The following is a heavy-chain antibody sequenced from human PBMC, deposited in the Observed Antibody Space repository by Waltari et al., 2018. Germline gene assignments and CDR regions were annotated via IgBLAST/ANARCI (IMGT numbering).Heavy chain of an antibody. CDR1: GFKFSDYA. Sequence: EVQLVESGGGLVKPGGSLRLSCAASGFKFSDYAMNWVRQAPGKGREGVSSIGSSSSFMDYADSVRGRFTVSRDNAKNTLYLQMDTLRAEDTAVYYCAREGAEQWVVEDYGMDVWGQGTTVTVS. J-gene: IGHJ6*02. CDR2: IGSSSSFM. CDR3: AREGAEQWVVEDYGMDV. V-gene: IGHV3-21*02. D-gene: IGHD6-19*01.